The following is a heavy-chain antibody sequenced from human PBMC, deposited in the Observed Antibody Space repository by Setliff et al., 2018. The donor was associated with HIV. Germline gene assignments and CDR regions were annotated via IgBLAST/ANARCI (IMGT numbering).Heavy chain of an antibody. J-gene: IGHJ3*02. CDR3: ARRKYCSGGSCYSADGAFDI. D-gene: IGHD2-15*01. V-gene: IGHV1-18*01. Sequence: ASVKVSCKASGYTFTSYGISWVRQAPGQGLEWMGWISAYNGNTNYAQKLQGRVTMTTDTSTSTAYMELRSLRSDDTAVYYCARRKYCSGGSCYSADGAFDIWGQGTMVTVSS. CDR1: GYTFTSYG. CDR2: ISAYNGNT.